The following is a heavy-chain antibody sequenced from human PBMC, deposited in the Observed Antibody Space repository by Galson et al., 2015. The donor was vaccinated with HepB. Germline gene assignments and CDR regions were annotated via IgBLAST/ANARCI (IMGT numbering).Heavy chain of an antibody. CDR1: GFTFSSYA. CDR3: ARQRKGHDAFDI. V-gene: IGHV3-30*04. CDR2: ISYDGSNK. Sequence: LRLSCAASGFTFSSYAMHWVRQAPGKGLEWVAVISYDGSNKYYADSVKGRFTISRDNSKNTLYLQMNSLRAEDTAVYYCARQRKGHDAFDIWGQGTMVTVSS. D-gene: IGHD6-25*01. J-gene: IGHJ3*02.